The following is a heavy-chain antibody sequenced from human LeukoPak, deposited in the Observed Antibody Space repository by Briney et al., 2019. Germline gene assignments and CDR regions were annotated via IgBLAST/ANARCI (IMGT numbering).Heavy chain of an antibody. J-gene: IGHJ2*01. Sequence: SETLSLTCTVSGGSIRSYYWSWIRQPPGKGLEWIGYIYDTGSTNYNPSLKSRVTISVDTSQNQFSLELNSVTAADTAVYCCARARVRSYTFDSSGSYSSDWNFDLWGRGTLVTVSS. CDR1: GGSIRSYY. V-gene: IGHV4-59*01. CDR2: IYDTGST. D-gene: IGHD3-22*01. CDR3: ARARVRSYTFDSSGSYSSDWNFDL.